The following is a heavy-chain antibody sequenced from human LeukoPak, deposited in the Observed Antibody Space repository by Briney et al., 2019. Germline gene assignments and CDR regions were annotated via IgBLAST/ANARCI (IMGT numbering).Heavy chain of an antibody. Sequence: GGSLRLSCAASGFTFSSYSMNWVRQAPGKGLEWVSYISSSSSTIYYADSVKGRFTISRDNAKNSLYLQMNSLRAEDTAVYYCARHKRGRGSYEYFQHWGQGTLVTVSS. CDR2: ISSSSSTI. CDR1: GFTFSSYS. V-gene: IGHV3-48*01. D-gene: IGHD1-26*01. J-gene: IGHJ1*01. CDR3: ARHKRGRGSYEYFQH.